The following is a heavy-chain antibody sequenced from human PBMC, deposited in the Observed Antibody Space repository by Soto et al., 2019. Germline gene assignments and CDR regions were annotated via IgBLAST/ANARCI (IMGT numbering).Heavy chain of an antibody. D-gene: IGHD2-15*01. J-gene: IGHJ4*02. CDR3: ARQSLSRSACDF. V-gene: IGHV5-51*01. CDR1: GYSFVNYW. CDR2: VYPGASDT. Sequence: EVQLVQSESEVKKPGESLKISCKVSGYSFVNYWIGWVRQMPGKGLEWMGNVYPGASDTDYSPSFQGHVAVSADKYITTTYLQWSSLKASDTAIYYCARQSLSRSACDFWGQGTLVIVSS.